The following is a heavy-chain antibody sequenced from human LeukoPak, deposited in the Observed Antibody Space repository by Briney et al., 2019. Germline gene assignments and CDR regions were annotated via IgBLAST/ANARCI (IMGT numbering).Heavy chain of an antibody. CDR1: GGSISSSSYY. V-gene: IGHV4-39*07. CDR3: ARDRGLRHFDY. D-gene: IGHD3-10*01. Sequence: SETLSLTCTVSGGSISSSSYYWGWIRQPPGKGLEWIGSIYYSGSTYNPSLKSRVTISVDTSKNQFSLKLSSVTAADTAVYYCARDRGLRHFDYWGQGTLVTVSS. CDR2: IYYSGST. J-gene: IGHJ4*02.